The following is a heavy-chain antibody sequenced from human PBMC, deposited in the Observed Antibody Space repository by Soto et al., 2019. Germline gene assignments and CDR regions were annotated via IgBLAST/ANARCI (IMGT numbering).Heavy chain of an antibody. CDR2: INPGDSDT. J-gene: IGHJ6*02. Sequence: GESLKISCKGSGYSFTSYWIGWVRQMPGKGLEWMGIINPGDSDTRYSPSFQGQVTISADKSISTAYLQWSSLKASDTAMYYCARLQSGGSFLGFGYYGMDVWGQGTTVTVSS. D-gene: IGHD2-15*01. V-gene: IGHV5-51*01. CDR3: ARLQSGGSFLGFGYYGMDV. CDR1: GYSFTSYW.